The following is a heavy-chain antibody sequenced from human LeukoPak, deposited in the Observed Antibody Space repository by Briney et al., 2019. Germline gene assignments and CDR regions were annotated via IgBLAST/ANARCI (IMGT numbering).Heavy chain of an antibody. CDR3: ASADCSGGSCYPFDY. CDR2: IIPILGRA. Sequence: SVTLSCKASGGTFSSYTISWVRQPHAQGHEWVGRIIPILGRANYAEKVQGRVTITADKSTSTAYMELSSLRSEDTAVYYCASADCSGGSCYPFDYWGQGTLVTVSS. J-gene: IGHJ4*02. CDR1: GGTFSSYT. D-gene: IGHD2-15*01. V-gene: IGHV1-69*02.